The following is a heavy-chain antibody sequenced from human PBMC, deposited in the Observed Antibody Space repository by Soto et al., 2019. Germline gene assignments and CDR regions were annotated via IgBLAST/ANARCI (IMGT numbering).Heavy chain of an antibody. CDR2: IIPIFGTA. CDR3: ARSHTGEPLLWFGELYY. Sequence: SVKVSCKASGGTFSSYAISWVRQAPGQGLEWMGGIIPIFGTANYAQKFQGRVTITAGESTSTAYMELSSLRSEDTAVYYCARSHTGEPLLWFGELYYWGQGTLVTVSS. D-gene: IGHD3-10*01. J-gene: IGHJ4*02. V-gene: IGHV1-69*13. CDR1: GGTFSSYA.